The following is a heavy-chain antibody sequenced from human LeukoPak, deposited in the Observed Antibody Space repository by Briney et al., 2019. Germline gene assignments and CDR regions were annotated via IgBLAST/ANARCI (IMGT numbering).Heavy chain of an antibody. Sequence: SQTLSLTCTVSGGSISSGDYYWSWIRQPPGKGLEWIGYIYYSGSTYYNPSLKSRVTISVDTSKNQFSLKLSSVTAADTAVYYCAREYYYDSSGYYPIAFDIWGQGTMVTVSS. CDR1: GGSISSGDYY. CDR2: IYYSGST. D-gene: IGHD3-22*01. J-gene: IGHJ3*02. V-gene: IGHV4-30-4*01. CDR3: AREYYYDSSGYYPIAFDI.